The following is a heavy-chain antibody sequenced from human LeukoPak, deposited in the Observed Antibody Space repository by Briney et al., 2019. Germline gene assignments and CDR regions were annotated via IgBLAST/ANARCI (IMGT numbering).Heavy chain of an antibody. Sequence: ASVKVSCKASGYTFTGYYMHWVRRAPGKGLEWVGLVDPEDGETIYAEKFQGRVTITADTSTDTAYMELSSLRSEDTAVYYCATADCSSTSCYPYHMDVWGKGTTVTVSS. V-gene: IGHV1-69-2*01. CDR1: GYTFTGYY. J-gene: IGHJ6*03. CDR2: VDPEDGET. CDR3: ATADCSSTSCYPYHMDV. D-gene: IGHD2-2*01.